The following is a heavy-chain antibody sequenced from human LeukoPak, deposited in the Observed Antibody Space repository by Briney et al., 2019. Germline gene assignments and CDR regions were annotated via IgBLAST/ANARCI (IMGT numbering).Heavy chain of an antibody. CDR3: ARDLCTSSSCPNNWIDP. D-gene: IGHD2-2*01. Sequence: SQTLSLTCAISGDSISSNSAAWNWIRQSPSRGLEWLGRTYYRSKWYNNYAISVKSRITISPDTSKNQFSLQLNSVTPEDTAVYYCARDLCTSSSCPNNWIDPWGQGTLVTVSS. J-gene: IGHJ5*02. V-gene: IGHV6-1*01. CDR1: GDSISSNSAA. CDR2: TYYRSKWYN.